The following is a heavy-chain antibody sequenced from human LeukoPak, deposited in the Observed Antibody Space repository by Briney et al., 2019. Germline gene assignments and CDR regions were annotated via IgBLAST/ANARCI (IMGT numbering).Heavy chain of an antibody. V-gene: IGHV3-7*01. CDR1: GFRFSSYW. CDR3: ARNLLRAYYSSTRCYTVSFFDY. D-gene: IGHD2-2*02. CDR2: IKQDGSDN. J-gene: IGHJ4*01. Sequence: PVGSLRISFAAPGFRFSSYWMSWLLQAPGNLLDLVTNIKQDGSDNYYVDSVKGRFTTSRDKAQFSLYLQMNSLRAEVTAVYYCARNLLRAYYSSTRCYTVSFFDYCGHGTLVIVSS.